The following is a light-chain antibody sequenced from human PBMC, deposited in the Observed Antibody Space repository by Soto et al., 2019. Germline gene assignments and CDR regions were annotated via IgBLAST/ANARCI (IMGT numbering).Light chain of an antibody. CDR1: QGISSY. CDR3: QQLNSYPPA. Sequence: DIQLTQSPSFLSASVGARVTITCRASQGISSYLAWYQQKPGKDPQLLIYAASTLQSGVPSRFSRSGSGTEFTLTISSLHPEDFATYYCQQLNSYPPAFGPGTKVDIK. V-gene: IGKV1-9*01. CDR2: AAS. J-gene: IGKJ3*01.